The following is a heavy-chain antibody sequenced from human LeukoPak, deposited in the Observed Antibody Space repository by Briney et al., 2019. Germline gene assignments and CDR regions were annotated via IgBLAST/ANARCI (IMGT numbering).Heavy chain of an antibody. D-gene: IGHD3-22*01. V-gene: IGHV4-39*01. CDR1: YESISSSSHY. Sequence: SETLSLTCTVSYESISSSSHYWGWIRRPPGKGLEWIGSIDSGRNIHSNPSLDGRDTISVDTSKNQFSLKLSSVTAADTAVYYCARTKYYFDSSDYFFFDPWGQGILVTVSS. CDR3: ARTKYYFDSSDYFFFDP. CDR2: IDSGRNI. J-gene: IGHJ5*02.